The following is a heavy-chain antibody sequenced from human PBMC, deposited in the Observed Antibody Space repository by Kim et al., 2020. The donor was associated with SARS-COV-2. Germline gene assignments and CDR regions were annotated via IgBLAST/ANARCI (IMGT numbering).Heavy chain of an antibody. J-gene: IGHJ6*02. Sequence: SVKVSCKASGFTFTSSAVQWVRQARGQRLEWIGWIVVGSGNTNYAQKFQERVTITRDMSTSTAYMELSSLRSEDTAVYYCAAAPRNSGYYPNYYYYGMDVWGQGTTVTVSS. D-gene: IGHD3-22*01. V-gene: IGHV1-58*01. CDR2: IVVGSGNT. CDR3: AAAPRNSGYYPNYYYYGMDV. CDR1: GFTFTSSA.